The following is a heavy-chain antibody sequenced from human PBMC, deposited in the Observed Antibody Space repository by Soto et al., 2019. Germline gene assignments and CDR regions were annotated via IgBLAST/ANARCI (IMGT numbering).Heavy chain of an antibody. CDR1: GGSISSGDYY. CDR3: AREVRGVRSGIDY. J-gene: IGHJ4*02. V-gene: IGHV4-30-4*01. D-gene: IGHD3-10*01. Sequence: SETLSLTCTVSGGSISSGDYYWSWIRQPPGKGLEWIGYIYYSGSTYHNPSLKSRVTISVDTSKNQFSLKLSSVTAADTAVYYCAREVRGVRSGIDYWGQGTLVTVSS. CDR2: IYYSGST.